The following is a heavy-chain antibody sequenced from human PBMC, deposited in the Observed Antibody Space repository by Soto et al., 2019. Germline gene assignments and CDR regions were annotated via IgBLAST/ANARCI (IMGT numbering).Heavy chain of an antibody. CDR3: AKAPRHSSTRSELIC. Sequence: EVQLLEAGGGLVQPGGSLRLSCAASGFTFSSYAMSWVRQAPGKGLEWVSAIRGSGRSTYYADSVKGRFTISRDNSKETLYLHMTSLRAEEPAVNYCAKAPRHSSTRSELICWGQGTLVTVSS. J-gene: IGHJ4*02. CDR2: IRGSGRST. CDR1: GFTFSSYA. V-gene: IGHV3-23*01. D-gene: IGHD6-13*01.